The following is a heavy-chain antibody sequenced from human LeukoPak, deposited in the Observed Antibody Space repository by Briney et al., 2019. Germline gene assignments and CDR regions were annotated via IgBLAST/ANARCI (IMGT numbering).Heavy chain of an antibody. J-gene: IGHJ4*02. CDR3: AREELRVLRFLEWLPGDY. CDR2: INPNSGGT. CDR1: GYAFTGYY. Sequence: ASVKVSCKASGYAFTGYYMHWVRQAPGLGLEWMGWINPNSGGTNYAQKFQGRVTMTRDTSISTAYMELSRLRSDDTAVYYCAREELRVLRFLEWLPGDYWGQGTLVTVSS. D-gene: IGHD3-3*01. V-gene: IGHV1-2*02.